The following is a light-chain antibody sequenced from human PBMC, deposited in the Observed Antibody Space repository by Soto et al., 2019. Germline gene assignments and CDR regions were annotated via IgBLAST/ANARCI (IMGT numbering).Light chain of an antibody. Sequence: EIVLTQSPATLSLSPGERATLSCRASQSVSSYLDWYQQKPGQAPRLLIDDASNRATGIPARFSGSGYGTDFTLTISSLEPEDFAVYYCQQRSNWQWTFGKSTKVEIK. V-gene: IGKV3-11*01. CDR1: QSVSSY. CDR2: DAS. CDR3: QQRSNWQWT. J-gene: IGKJ1*01.